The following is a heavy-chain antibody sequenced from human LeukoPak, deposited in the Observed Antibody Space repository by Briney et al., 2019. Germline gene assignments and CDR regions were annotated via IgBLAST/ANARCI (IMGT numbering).Heavy chain of an antibody. Sequence: GGSLRLSCAASGFTFSSYAMSWVRQAPVKGLEWVSAISGSGGSTYYADSVKGRFTISRDNSKNTLYLQMNSLRAEDTAVYYCAKDVVVALTAYFDYWGQGTLVTVSS. CDR2: ISGSGGST. D-gene: IGHD2-15*01. CDR1: GFTFSSYA. V-gene: IGHV3-23*01. CDR3: AKDVVVALTAYFDY. J-gene: IGHJ4*02.